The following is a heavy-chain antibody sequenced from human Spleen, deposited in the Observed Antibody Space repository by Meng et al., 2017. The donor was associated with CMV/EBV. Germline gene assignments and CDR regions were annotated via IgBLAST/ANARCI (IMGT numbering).Heavy chain of an antibody. D-gene: IGHD5-18*01. J-gene: IGHJ4*02. CDR2: IYHTGSP. CDR3: ARGHPREFSYGPYFDY. V-gene: IGHV4-31*02. Sequence: GSIRSGGYYWSWIRQQPGKGLEWIGYIYHTGSPYYNPSLKSRLTKSVDTSKNQFSLKLSSVTAADTAVYYCARGHPREFSYGPYFDYWGQGILVTVSS. CDR1: GSIRSGGYY.